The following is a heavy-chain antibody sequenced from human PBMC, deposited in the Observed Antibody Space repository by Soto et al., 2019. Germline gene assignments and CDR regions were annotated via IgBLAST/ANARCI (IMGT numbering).Heavy chain of an antibody. V-gene: IGHV3-23*01. CDR2: ISGSGGST. D-gene: IGHD4-17*01. CDR3: VKAARDFGDSRVDY. Sequence: EVQLLESGGGLVQPGGSLRLSCAASGFTFSSYAMSWVRQAPGKGLEWVSTISGSGGSTYYADSVKGRFTISRDNSKNTLYLQMSSLRAEDTAVFYCVKAARDFGDSRVDYWGQGTLVTVSS. J-gene: IGHJ4*02. CDR1: GFTFSSYA.